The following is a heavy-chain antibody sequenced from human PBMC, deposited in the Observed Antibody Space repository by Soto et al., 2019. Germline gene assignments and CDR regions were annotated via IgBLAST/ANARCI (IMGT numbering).Heavy chain of an antibody. CDR1: GFSLSTAGVG. Sequence: QMTLKESGPTLLKPTQTLTLTCSFSGFSLSTAGVGVGWVRQPPGQALEWLALIYWSGHEHYRPSLKTRLTITKDSFKNQVVLLMTDMDPVDTATYYCARGVATLPVFAFYVWGQGTTVTFAS. CDR3: ARGVATLPVFAFYV. J-gene: IGHJ3*01. CDR2: IYWSGHE. D-gene: IGHD2-15*01. V-gene: IGHV2-5*01.